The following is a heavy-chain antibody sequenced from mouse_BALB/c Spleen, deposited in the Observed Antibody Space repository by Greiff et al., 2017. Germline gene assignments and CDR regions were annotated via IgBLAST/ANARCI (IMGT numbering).Heavy chain of an antibody. CDR3: TSRDYGSRGYFDV. Sequence: QVQLQQSGAELVRPGASVTLSCKASGYTFTDYEMHWVKQTPVHGLEWIGAIDPETGGTAYNQKFKGKATLTADKSSSTAYMELRSLTSEDSAVYYCTSRDYGSRGYFDVWGAGTTVTVSS. D-gene: IGHD1-1*01. CDR2: IDPETGGT. CDR1: GYTFTDYE. J-gene: IGHJ1*01. V-gene: IGHV1-15*01.